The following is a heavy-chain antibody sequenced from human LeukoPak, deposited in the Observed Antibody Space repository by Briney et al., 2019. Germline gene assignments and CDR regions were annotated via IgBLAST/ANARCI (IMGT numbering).Heavy chain of an antibody. J-gene: IGHJ4*02. V-gene: IGHV3-23*01. CDR3: VRFAVVGVTAGKAPFDC. D-gene: IGHD3-16*01. CDR2: VSGSGGET. CDR1: RFTFSSHA. Sequence: GGSLRLSCTASRFTFSSHAMNWVRQTPGRGLEWVSQVSGSGGETYYADSVKGRFTISRDNSENTLYLQMDSLRAEDTAVYYCVRFAVVGVTAGKAPFDCWGRGPLVTVSS.